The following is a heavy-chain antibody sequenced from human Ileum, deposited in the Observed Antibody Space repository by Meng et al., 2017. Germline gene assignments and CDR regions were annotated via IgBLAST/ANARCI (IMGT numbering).Heavy chain of an antibody. CDR3: ARRGSGVRFPGRPNWFDP. V-gene: IGHV1-8*01. Sequence: ASVKVSCKASGYTFTSYDINWVRQATGQGLEWMGWMNPNSGNTGYAQKFQGRVTMTRNTSMSTAYMELSSLRSEDTAVYYCARRGSGVRFPGRPNWFDPWGQGTLVTVSS. CDR2: MNPNSGNT. D-gene: IGHD3-10*01. J-gene: IGHJ5*02. CDR1: GYTFTSYD.